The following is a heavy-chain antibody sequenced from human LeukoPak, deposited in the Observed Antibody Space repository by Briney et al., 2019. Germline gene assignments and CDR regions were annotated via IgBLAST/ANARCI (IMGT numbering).Heavy chain of an antibody. D-gene: IGHD3-10*01. Sequence: GGSLRLSCAASGFTFSSYSMNWVRQAPGKGLEWVSYISSSGSTIYYADSVKGRFTISRDNAKNSLYLQMNSLRAEDTAVYYCARDLNREGMGIWGQGTMVTVSS. CDR3: ARDLNREGMGI. CDR1: GFTFSSYS. V-gene: IGHV3-48*04. J-gene: IGHJ3*02. CDR2: ISSSGSTI.